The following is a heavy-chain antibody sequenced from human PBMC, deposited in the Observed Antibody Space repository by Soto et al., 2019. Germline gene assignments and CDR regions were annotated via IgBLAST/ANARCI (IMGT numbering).Heavy chain of an antibody. CDR2: ICYSGST. V-gene: IGHV4-59*01. J-gene: IGHJ4*02. Sequence: QVQLQESAPGLVKPSSTLSLTCSVAGGSISSCYWRWIRQPPGKRLEWIGYICYSGSTNYKASLMSRVIISVHASKNQFPLKLSSVTAADTAVYYCAGREDRVAMPAGYWCQGTLVSVAS. CDR3: AGREDRVAMPAGY. CDR1: GGSISSCY. D-gene: IGHD2-2*01.